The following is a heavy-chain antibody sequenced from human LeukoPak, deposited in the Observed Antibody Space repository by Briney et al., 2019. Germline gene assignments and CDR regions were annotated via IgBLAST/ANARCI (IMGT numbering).Heavy chain of an antibody. V-gene: IGHV1-2*02. J-gene: IGHJ4*02. CDR2: INPNTGGT. Sequence: ASVKVSCKASGYTFTGYYMHWVRQAPGQGLEWMGWINPNTGGTNYAQKFQGRVTMTNDTSISTAYMELSRLRSDDTAVYYCTSRSFSIAAAGTGDFDYWGQGTLVTVSS. D-gene: IGHD6-13*01. CDR1: GYTFTGYY. CDR3: TSRSFSIAAAGTGDFDY.